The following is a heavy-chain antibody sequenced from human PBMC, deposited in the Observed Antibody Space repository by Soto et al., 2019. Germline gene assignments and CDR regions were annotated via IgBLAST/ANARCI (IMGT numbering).Heavy chain of an antibody. Sequence: GGSPRLSCAASGFTFSSYEMNWVRQAPGKGLEWVSYISSSGSTIYYADSVKGRFTISRDNAKNSLYLQMNSLRAEDTAVYYCVRSPQPMIVVVVTSRYGMDVWGQGTTVTVSS. CDR1: GFTFSSYE. D-gene: IGHD3-22*01. CDR2: ISSSGSTI. V-gene: IGHV3-48*03. CDR3: VRSPQPMIVVVVTSRYGMDV. J-gene: IGHJ6*02.